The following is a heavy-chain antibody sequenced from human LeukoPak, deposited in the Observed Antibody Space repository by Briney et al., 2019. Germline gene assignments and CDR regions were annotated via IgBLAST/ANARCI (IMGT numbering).Heavy chain of an antibody. Sequence: GGSLRLSCAASGFTVSSKYMSWVRQAPGKGLEWVSVIYSGGSTYSADSVKGRFTISRDNSRNTLYLQMNSLRVEDTAVYYCAKDQGQAVVPRRFDYWGQGTLVTVSS. CDR3: AKDQGQAVVPRRFDY. V-gene: IGHV3-53*01. CDR1: GFTVSSKY. CDR2: IYSGGST. J-gene: IGHJ4*02. D-gene: IGHD2-2*01.